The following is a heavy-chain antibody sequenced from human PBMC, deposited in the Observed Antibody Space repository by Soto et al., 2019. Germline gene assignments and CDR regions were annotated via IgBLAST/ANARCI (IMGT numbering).Heavy chain of an antibody. CDR2: ISSSSSSI. CDR1: GVTFSSYS. J-gene: IGHJ6*02. D-gene: IGHD6-19*01. V-gene: IGHV3-48*01. CDR3: ARELGFDAVARMDV. Sequence: EVQLVESGGGLVQPGGSLRLSCTASGVTFSSYSMVWVRQAPGKGLEWVSYISSSSSSIYYADSVKGRFTTSRDNANNSTYLQMNSLRVEDTGVYYCARELGFDAVARMDVWGQGTTVTVSS.